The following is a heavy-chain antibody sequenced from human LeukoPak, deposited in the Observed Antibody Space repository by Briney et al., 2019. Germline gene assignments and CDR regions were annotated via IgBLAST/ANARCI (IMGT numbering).Heavy chain of an antibody. CDR2: IKRKTDGETT. CDR3: TTAGVAAAN. D-gene: IGHD6-13*01. CDR1: GFTFSNYS. V-gene: IGHV3-15*01. Sequence: PGGSLRLSCAASGFTFSNYSMNWVRQAPGKGLEWVGRIKRKTDGETTDYAAPVKGRFTVSRDDSKNTLYLQMNSLKTEDTAVYYCTTAGVAAANWGQGVLVTVSS. J-gene: IGHJ4*02.